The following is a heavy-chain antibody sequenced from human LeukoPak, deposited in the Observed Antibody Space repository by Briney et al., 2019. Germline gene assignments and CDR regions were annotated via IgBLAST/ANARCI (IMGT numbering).Heavy chain of an antibody. J-gene: IGHJ4*02. CDR1: GYTFINYD. V-gene: IGHV1-8*02. Sequence: ASVKVSCKASGYTFINYDINWVRQAPGEGLEWMGWMNPRSGEAGYAQRFQGRVTMTRNIAISTAYLELSSLRSEDTAMYYCTRLFDNCWGQGTLVTVS. D-gene: IGHD3-3*01. CDR2: MNPRSGEA. CDR3: TRLFDNC.